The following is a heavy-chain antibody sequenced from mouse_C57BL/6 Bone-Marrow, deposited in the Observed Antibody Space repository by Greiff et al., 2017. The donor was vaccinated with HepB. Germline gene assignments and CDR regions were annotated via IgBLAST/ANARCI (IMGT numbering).Heavy chain of an antibody. CDR3: ARGDYGSSYPYFDY. CDR2: INYDGSST. Sequence: EVQLVESEGGLVQPGSSMKLSCTASGFTFSDYYMAWVRQVPEKGLEWVANINYDGSSTYYLDSLKSRFIISGDNAKNILYLQVSSLKSEDAATYYCARGDYGSSYPYFDYWGQGTTLTVSS. D-gene: IGHD1-1*01. V-gene: IGHV5-16*01. J-gene: IGHJ2*01. CDR1: GFTFSDYY.